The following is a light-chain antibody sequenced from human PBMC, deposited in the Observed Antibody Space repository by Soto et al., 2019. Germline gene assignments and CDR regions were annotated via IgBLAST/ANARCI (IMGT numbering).Light chain of an antibody. CDR3: QQDGYSPWLA. Sequence: EIVLTQSQGTLPLSPGERATLSCRASQSVSGDYLAWYQQKPGQAPRLLIYSASSRATGIPDRFSGSGSGTDVPLTISRLEPEDFAVDDCQQDGYSPWLACGGGTKVEIK. CDR1: QSVSGDY. V-gene: IGKV3-20*01. J-gene: IGKJ4*01. CDR2: SAS.